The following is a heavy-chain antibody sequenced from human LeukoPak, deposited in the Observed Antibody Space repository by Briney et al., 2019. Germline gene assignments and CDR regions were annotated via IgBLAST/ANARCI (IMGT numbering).Heavy chain of an antibody. Sequence: ASVKVSCKASGYTFTGYYMHWVRQAPGQGLEWMGWINPNSGGTNYAQKFQGRVTMTSDTSNNQFSLKLSSVTAADTAVYYCARDPPDWDAFDIWGQGTMVTVSS. CDR1: GYTFTGYY. J-gene: IGHJ3*02. V-gene: IGHV1-2*02. CDR2: INPNSGGT. D-gene: IGHD3-9*01. CDR3: ARDPPDWDAFDI.